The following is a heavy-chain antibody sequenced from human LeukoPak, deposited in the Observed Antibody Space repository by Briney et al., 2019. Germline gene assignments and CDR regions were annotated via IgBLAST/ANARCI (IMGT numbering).Heavy chain of an antibody. V-gene: IGHV1-69*04. CDR2: IIPILGIA. J-gene: IGHJ4*02. D-gene: IGHD5-24*01. CDR1: GGTFSSYA. CDR3: ARARRDGYPTQNPFDY. Sequence: SVKVSCKASGGTFSSYAISWARQAPGQGLEWMGRIIPILGIANYAQKFQGRVTITADKSTSTAYMELSSLRSEDTAVYYCARARRDGYPTQNPFDYWGQGTLVTVSS.